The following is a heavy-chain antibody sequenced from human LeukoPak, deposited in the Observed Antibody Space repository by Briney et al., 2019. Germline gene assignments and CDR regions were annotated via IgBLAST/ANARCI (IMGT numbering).Heavy chain of an antibody. D-gene: IGHD3-3*01. J-gene: IGHJ6*03. Sequence: SETLSLTCTVSGGSISSYYWNWIQQPPGKGLEWIGYIYYSGSTNYNPSLKSRVTILVDTSKNQFSLKLSSVTAADTAVYYCARGRSPMDVWGKGTTVTVSS. CDR3: ARGRSPMDV. V-gene: IGHV4-59*01. CDR1: GGSISSYY. CDR2: IYYSGST.